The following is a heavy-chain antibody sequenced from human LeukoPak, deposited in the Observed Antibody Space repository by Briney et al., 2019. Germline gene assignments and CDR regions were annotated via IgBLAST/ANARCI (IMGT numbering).Heavy chain of an antibody. D-gene: IGHD5-12*01. J-gene: IGHJ4*02. V-gene: IGHV1-46*01. CDR3: ARDILPSYSGNDRTLPDY. CDR1: GYTFTSYY. CDR2: INPSGGST. Sequence: ASVKVSCKASGYTFTSYYMHWVRQAPGQGLEWMGIINPSGGSTSYAQKFQGRVTMTRDTSTSTVYMELSSLRSEDTAVYYCARDILPSYSGNDRTLPDYWGQGTLVTVSS.